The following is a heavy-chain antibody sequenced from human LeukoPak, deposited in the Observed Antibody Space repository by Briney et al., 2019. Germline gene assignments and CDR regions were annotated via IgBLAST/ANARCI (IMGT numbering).Heavy chain of an antibody. CDR3: ARDGSSGRGYYYYYGMDV. V-gene: IGHV3-53*01. CDR2: MHSVGTT. CDR1: GFPVNTNY. Sequence: GGPLRLPCAASGFPVNTNYMSWVGQAPGKGLEWVSIMHSVGTTYYADSVKGRFTFSRDNSKNTLYLQMNNLRAEDTAVYYCARDGSSGRGYYYYYGMDVWGEGTTVTVSS. J-gene: IGHJ6*04. D-gene: IGHD1-26*01.